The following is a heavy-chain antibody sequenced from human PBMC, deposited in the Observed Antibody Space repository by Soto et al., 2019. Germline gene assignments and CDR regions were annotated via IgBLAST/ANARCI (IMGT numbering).Heavy chain of an antibody. D-gene: IGHD3-22*01. CDR2: IYSGGST. Sequence: EVQLVESGGGLVQPGGSLRLSCAASGFTVSSNYMSWVRQAPGKGIEWVSVIYSGGSTYYADSLKGRFTISRDNSKNTLYFKMNSLRAEDTAVYYCHVVVISSRDYWGKGTLVTVSS. CDR3: HVVVISSRDY. J-gene: IGHJ4*02. CDR1: GFTVSSNY. V-gene: IGHV3-66*01.